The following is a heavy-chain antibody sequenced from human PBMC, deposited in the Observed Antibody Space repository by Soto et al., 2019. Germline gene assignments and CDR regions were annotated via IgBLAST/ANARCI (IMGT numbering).Heavy chain of an antibody. J-gene: IGHJ4*02. Sequence: EAQLVESGGGLVQPGGSLRLSCAASGVTVSSNSMSWVRQAPGKGLEWVSVIYSGGSTYYADSVKGRFTISRDNSKNTLYLQMNSLRAEDTAVYYCARHGYNYGGGYFDYWGQGTLVTVSS. CDR3: ARHGYNYGGGYFDY. D-gene: IGHD5-18*01. CDR2: IYSGGST. V-gene: IGHV3-66*04. CDR1: GVTVSSNS.